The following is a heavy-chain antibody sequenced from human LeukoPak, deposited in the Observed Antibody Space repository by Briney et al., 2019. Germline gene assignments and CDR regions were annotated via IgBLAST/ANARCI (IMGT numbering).Heavy chain of an antibody. CDR3: ARSYDFWSGFH. CDR1: GFTFSSFW. V-gene: IGHV3-7*01. Sequence: GGSLRLSCAASGFTFSSFWMNWVRQAPGKGLEWVANIKQDGSDKYYGGSVMGRFTVSRDNAKNSLYLQMNSLRVEDTAVYYCARSYDFWSGFHWGQGTLVTVSS. D-gene: IGHD3-3*01. CDR2: IKQDGSDK. J-gene: IGHJ4*02.